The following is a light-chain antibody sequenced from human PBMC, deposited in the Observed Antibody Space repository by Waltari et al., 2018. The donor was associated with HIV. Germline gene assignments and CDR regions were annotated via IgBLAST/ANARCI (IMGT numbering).Light chain of an antibody. CDR3: MQALQTPG. Sequence: DIVVTQSPLSLPVTPGEPASISCRSSQSLLHSNGYNYLDWYLQKPGQSPQLLIYLGSNRASGVPDRFSGSGSGTDCTLKTSRVEAEDVGVYYCMQALQTPGFGQGTKLEIK. CDR2: LGS. V-gene: IGKV2-28*01. CDR1: QSLLHSNGYNY. J-gene: IGKJ2*03.